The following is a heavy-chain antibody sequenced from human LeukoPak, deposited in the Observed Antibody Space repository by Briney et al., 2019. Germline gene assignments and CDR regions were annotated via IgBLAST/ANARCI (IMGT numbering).Heavy chain of an antibody. CDR3: ARTMVATMSSFDS. Sequence: GESLKISCEGSGYNFSNNWIAWVRQMPGKGLEWMGIIYPGDSDTRYSPSFQGQITISADKSISTAYLQWSSLKASDTAMYYCARTMVATMSSFDSWGQGTLVTVSS. CDR1: GYNFSNNW. CDR2: IYPGDSDT. D-gene: IGHD5-12*01. V-gene: IGHV5-51*01. J-gene: IGHJ5*01.